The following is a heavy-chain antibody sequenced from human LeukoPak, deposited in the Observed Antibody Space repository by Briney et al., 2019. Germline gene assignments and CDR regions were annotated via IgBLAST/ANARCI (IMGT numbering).Heavy chain of an antibody. CDR3: TTDRTREYYYDSSGYYYDAFVI. D-gene: IGHD3-22*01. CDR1: GFTFSNAW. V-gene: IGHV3-15*01. J-gene: IGHJ3*02. CDR2: IKSKTDGGTT. Sequence: PGGSLRLSCAASGFTFSNAWLSWLRQAPGKGLEWVGRIKSKTDGGTTDYAAPVKGRFTISRDDSKNTLYLQMNSLKTEDTSVYYCTTDRTREYYYDSSGYYYDAFVIWGQGSMVAVSS.